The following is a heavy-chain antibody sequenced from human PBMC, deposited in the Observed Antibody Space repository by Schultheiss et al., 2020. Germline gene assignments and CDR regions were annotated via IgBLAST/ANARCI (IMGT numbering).Heavy chain of an antibody. CDR2: INHSGST. CDR1: GGSFSGYY. V-gene: IGHV4-34*01. Sequence: SETLSLTCAVYGGSFSGYYWSWIRQPPGKGLEWIGEINHSGSTNYNPSLKSRVTISVDTSKNQFSLKLSSVTAADTAVYYCARTHEGRSGWYFWGDYFDYWGQGTLVTVSS. D-gene: IGHD6-19*01. J-gene: IGHJ4*02. CDR3: ARTHEGRSGWYFWGDYFDY.